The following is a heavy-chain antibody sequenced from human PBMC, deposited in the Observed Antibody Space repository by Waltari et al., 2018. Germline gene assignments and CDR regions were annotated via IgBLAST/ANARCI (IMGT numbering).Heavy chain of an antibody. Sequence: QVQLQESGPGLAKPSETLSLTCAVSGGSISTYLWTWIRQPPGKGLEWIGYIYHRGTTNSNPPLKSRVTISVDTSKNQFSLKLRSMTAADTAVYYCTREAGYCSGGSCYFSGDNAFDIWGQGTTVTVSS. D-gene: IGHD2-15*01. CDR2: IYHRGTT. CDR1: GGSISTYL. J-gene: IGHJ3*02. CDR3: TREAGYCSGGSCYFSGDNAFDI. V-gene: IGHV4-59*01.